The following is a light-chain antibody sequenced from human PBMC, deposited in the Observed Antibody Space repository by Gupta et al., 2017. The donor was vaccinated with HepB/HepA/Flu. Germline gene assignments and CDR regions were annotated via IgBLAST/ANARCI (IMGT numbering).Light chain of an antibody. CDR2: WAS. CDR1: QSVLYSSNNKNY. V-gene: IGKV4-1*01. J-gene: IGKJ3*01. CDR3: QQDDSTPKG. Sequence: DIVLTQSPDSLAVSLGERATINCKSSQSVLYSSNNKNYLAWYQQKPGQPPKLLIYWASTRESGVPDRFSGSGSGTDFTLTISSLQAEDVAVYYCQQDDSTPKGFGPGTKVDIK.